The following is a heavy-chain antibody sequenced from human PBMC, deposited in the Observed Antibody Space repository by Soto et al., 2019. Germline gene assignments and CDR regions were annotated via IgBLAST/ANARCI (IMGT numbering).Heavy chain of an antibody. J-gene: IGHJ4*02. CDR2: INYSGNT. CDR1: GGSLSGYY. CDR3: ARHHVRGRTIAGAAEF. V-gene: IGHV4-34*01. D-gene: IGHD1-26*01. Sequence: QVQLQQWGAGLLKPSETLSLTCAVYGGSLSGYYWSWIRQPPGKALEWIGEINYSGNTNYNPSLKSRVTISVDTYKNQLFLNLGSVTAADTAMYYCARHHVRGRTIAGAAEFWGQGTLVTVSS.